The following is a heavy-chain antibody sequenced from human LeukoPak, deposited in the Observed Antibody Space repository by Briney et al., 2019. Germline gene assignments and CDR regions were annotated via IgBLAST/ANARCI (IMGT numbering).Heavy chain of an antibody. D-gene: IGHD3-22*01. CDR1: GYIVSINY. CDR2: IYSGGAT. V-gene: IGHV3-66*01. Sequence: GGSLRLSCAASGYIVSINYMTWVRQAPGKGLDYVSGIYSGGATYYAESVKGRFTISRDNSKHTLYLQMNELRSEDTAVYYCARGGYDSSGHYFPPDYWGQGTLVTVSS. CDR3: ARGGYDSSGHYFPPDY. J-gene: IGHJ4*02.